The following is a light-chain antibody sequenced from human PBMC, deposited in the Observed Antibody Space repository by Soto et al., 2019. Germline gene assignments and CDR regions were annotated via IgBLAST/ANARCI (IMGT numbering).Light chain of an antibody. V-gene: IGLV2-14*01. J-gene: IGLJ1*01. CDR2: EVK. Sequence: QSVLTQPASVSGSPGQSITISCTGTSSDVGNYDFVSWYQHHPGKAPKLLIYEVKNRPSGVSNRFSGSKSGNTASLTISGLQAEDEADYYCSSYTGTSAPFVLGTGTKLTVL. CDR1: SSDVGNYDF. CDR3: SSYTGTSAPFV.